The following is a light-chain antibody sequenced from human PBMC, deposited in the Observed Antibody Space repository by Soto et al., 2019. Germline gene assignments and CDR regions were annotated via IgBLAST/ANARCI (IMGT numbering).Light chain of an antibody. CDR3: QQYNNWPPYT. V-gene: IGKV3-15*01. J-gene: IGKJ2*01. CDR2: GAS. CDR1: QSVSSN. Sequence: EIVMTQSPATLSVSPGERATLSCRASQSVSSNLAWYQQKPGQAPRLLIDGASTRATGIPARFSGSGSGTEFTLTISSLQSEDFAVYYCQQYNNWPPYTFCQGTKLEIK.